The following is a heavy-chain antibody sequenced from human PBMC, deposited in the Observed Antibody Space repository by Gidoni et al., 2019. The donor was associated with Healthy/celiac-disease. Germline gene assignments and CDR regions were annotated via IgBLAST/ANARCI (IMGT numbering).Heavy chain of an antibody. D-gene: IGHD2-21*02. CDR2: IWYDGSNK. J-gene: IGHJ2*01. CDR1: GFTFRRYG. Sequence: QVQLVESGGGVVQPGRSLRLSCAASGFTFRRYGMHWVRQAPGKGLEWVAVIWYDGSNKYYADSVKGRFTISRDNSKNTLYLQMNSLRAEDTAVYYCARGGSVAYCGGDCYSNWYFDLWGRGTLVTVSS. V-gene: IGHV3-33*01. CDR3: ARGGSVAYCGGDCYSNWYFDL.